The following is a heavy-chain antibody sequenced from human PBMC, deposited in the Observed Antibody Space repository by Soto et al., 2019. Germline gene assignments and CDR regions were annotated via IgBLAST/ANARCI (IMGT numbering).Heavy chain of an antibody. Sequence: ESVGGVVQPGRSLRLSCAASGFTFSSYGMHWVRQAPGKGLEWVAVISYDGSNKYYADSVKGRFTISRDNSKNTLYLQMNSLRAEDTAVYYCAKAPLYSGSRAEYFQHWGQGTLVTVSS. J-gene: IGHJ1*01. CDR3: AKAPLYSGSRAEYFQH. V-gene: IGHV3-30*18. CDR2: ISYDGSNK. CDR1: GFTFSSYG. D-gene: IGHD1-26*01.